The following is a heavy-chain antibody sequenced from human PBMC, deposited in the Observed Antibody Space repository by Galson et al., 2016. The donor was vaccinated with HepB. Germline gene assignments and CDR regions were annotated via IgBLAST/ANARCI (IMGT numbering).Heavy chain of an antibody. CDR3: TTYSGSSWYPGIRGWFDP. Sequence: SVKVSCKVSGNTLSELFMHWVRQAPGKGLEWMGGFDPGDGETIYTQKFQGRVTMTEDTSTDTAYLELSSLRSEDTAIYYCTTYSGSSWYPGIRGWFDPWGQGTLVTVSS. D-gene: IGHD6-13*01. CDR2: FDPGDGET. V-gene: IGHV1-24*01. J-gene: IGHJ5*02. CDR1: GNTLSELF.